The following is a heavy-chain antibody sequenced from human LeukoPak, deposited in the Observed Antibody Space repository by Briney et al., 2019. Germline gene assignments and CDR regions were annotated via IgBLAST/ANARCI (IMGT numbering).Heavy chain of an antibody. CDR1: GFTFSSYW. Sequence: GGSLRLSCAASGFTFSSYWMSWVRQAPGKGLEWVANIKQDGSEKYYVDSVKGRFTISRDNAKNSLYLQMNSLRAEDMALYYCAKDLSYDFWSGYWDVWGKGTTVTVSS. D-gene: IGHD3-3*01. J-gene: IGHJ6*04. CDR3: AKDLSYDFWSGYWDV. V-gene: IGHV3-7*03. CDR2: IKQDGSEK.